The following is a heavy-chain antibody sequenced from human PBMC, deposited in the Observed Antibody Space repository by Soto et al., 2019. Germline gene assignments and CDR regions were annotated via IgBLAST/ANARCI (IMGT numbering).Heavy chain of an antibody. Sequence: QVQLQESGPGLVKPSETLSLTCTVSGGSISSYYWSWIRQPPGKGLEWIGYIYYSGSTNYNPSLNSRVTISVDTSKTQFSLMLGSVTAADTAVYYCARIDYDILTGYYWSYFDYWGQGTLVTVAS. CDR2: IYYSGST. V-gene: IGHV4-59*01. CDR1: GGSISSYY. J-gene: IGHJ4*02. D-gene: IGHD3-9*01. CDR3: ARIDYDILTGYYWSYFDY.